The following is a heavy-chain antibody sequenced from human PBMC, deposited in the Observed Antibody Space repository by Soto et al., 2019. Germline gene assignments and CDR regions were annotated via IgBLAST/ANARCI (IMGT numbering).Heavy chain of an antibody. J-gene: IGHJ3*01. CDR3: ARGGTSGWLKGAYDV. D-gene: IGHD6-19*01. CDR2: ITPMFGIP. CDR1: GGTLSKHA. Sequence: QVQLVQSGAEVKKPGSSVKVSCKASGGTLSKHAITWVRRAPGQGLEWLGGITPMFGIPNYPQKYQGRVTISADDSTNTSHMELNSLTSEDTAIYYCARGGTSGWLKGAYDVWGQGTMVTVS. V-gene: IGHV1-69*01.